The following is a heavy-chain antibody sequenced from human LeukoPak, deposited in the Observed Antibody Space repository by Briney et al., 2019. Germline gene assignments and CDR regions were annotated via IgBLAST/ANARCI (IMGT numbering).Heavy chain of an antibody. J-gene: IGHJ6*03. Sequence: SETLSLTCTVSGGSISSSSYYWGWIRQPPGKGLEWIRSHYYSGSTYYNPSLRSRVTISVDTSKNQFSLKLSSVTAADTAVYYCARDSLSPRWSGYYTGDYYYYYMDVWGKGTTVTVFS. D-gene: IGHD3-3*01. CDR1: GGSISSSSYY. V-gene: IGHV4-39*07. CDR3: ARDSLSPRWSGYYTGDYYYYYMDV. CDR2: HYYSGST.